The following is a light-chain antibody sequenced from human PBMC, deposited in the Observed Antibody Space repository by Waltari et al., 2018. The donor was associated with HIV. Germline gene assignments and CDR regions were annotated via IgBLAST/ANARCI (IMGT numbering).Light chain of an antibody. CDR1: SSDVGSYNL. J-gene: IGLJ1*01. Sequence: QSALTQPASVSGSPGQSITISCTGTSSDVGSYNLVSWYQQHPGKAPNLMIYEVSKRPSGVSNRVSGSKSGNAASLTISGLQAEDEADYYCCSYAGSSYVFGTGTKVTVL. CDR2: EVS. V-gene: IGLV2-23*02. CDR3: CSYAGSSYV.